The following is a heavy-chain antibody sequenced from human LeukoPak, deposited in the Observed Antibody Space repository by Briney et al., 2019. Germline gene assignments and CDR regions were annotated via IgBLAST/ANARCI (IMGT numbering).Heavy chain of an antibody. CDR3: ARLSSGYYYYFDY. Sequence: ASVKVSCKASGYTFTSYGISWVRQAPGQGLEWMGGIIPIFGTANYAQKFQGRVTITADESTSTAYMELSSLRSEDTAVYYCARLSSGYYYYFDYWGQGTLVTVSS. V-gene: IGHV1-69*13. D-gene: IGHD3-22*01. CDR2: IIPIFGTA. CDR1: GYTFTSYG. J-gene: IGHJ4*02.